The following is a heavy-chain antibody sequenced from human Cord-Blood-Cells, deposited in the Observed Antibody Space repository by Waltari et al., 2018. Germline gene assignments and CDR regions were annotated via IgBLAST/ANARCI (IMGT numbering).Heavy chain of an antibody. CDR3: ASGGNTARADYYFDY. V-gene: IGHV1-69*01. D-gene: IGHD3-16*01. CDR1: GGPFSSYA. Sequence: QVQLVQSGAEVKKPGSSVKVSCKASGGPFSSYAISWVPRAPGQGLEWMGGIIPIFGTANYAQKFQGRVTITADESTSTAYMELSSLRSEDTTVYYCASGGNTARADYYFDYWGQGTLVTVSS. J-gene: IGHJ4*02. CDR2: IIPIFGTA.